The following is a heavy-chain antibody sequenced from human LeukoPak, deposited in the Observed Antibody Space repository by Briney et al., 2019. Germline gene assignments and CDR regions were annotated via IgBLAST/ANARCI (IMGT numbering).Heavy chain of an antibody. J-gene: IGHJ4*02. D-gene: IGHD5-18*01. Sequence: SVKVSCKASGGTFSSYAISWVRQAPGQGLEWMGRIIPILGIANYAQKFQGRVTITADKSTSTAYMELSSLRSEDTAVYYCAREWGIQLRSLRGYDYWGQGTLVTVSS. V-gene: IGHV1-69*04. CDR2: IIPILGIA. CDR3: AREWGIQLRSLRGYDY. CDR1: GGTFSSYA.